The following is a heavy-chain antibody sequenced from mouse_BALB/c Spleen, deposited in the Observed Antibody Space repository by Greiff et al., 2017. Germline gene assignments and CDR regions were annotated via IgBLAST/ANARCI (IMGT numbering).Heavy chain of an antibody. V-gene: IGHV5-4*02. J-gene: IGHJ3*01. CDR3: ARGLLRGFAY. Sequence: EVKLIESGGGLVKPGGSLKLSCAASGFTFSDYYMYWVRQTPEKRLEWVATISDGGSYNYYPDSVKGRFTISRDNAKNNLYLQMSSLKSEDTAMYYCARGLLRGFAYWGQGTLVTVSA. CDR2: ISDGGSYN. CDR1: GFTFSDYY. D-gene: IGHD1-1*01.